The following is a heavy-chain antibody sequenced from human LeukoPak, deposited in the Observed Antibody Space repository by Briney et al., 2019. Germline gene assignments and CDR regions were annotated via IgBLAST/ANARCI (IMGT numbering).Heavy chain of an antibody. J-gene: IGHJ5*02. CDR3: ARGGERCSSTSCYTYRWFDP. D-gene: IGHD2-2*02. V-gene: IGHV1-69*05. Sequence: GASVKVSCKASGGTFSSYAISWVRQAPGQGLEWMGGIIPIFGAANYAQKFQGRVTITTDESTSTAYMELSSLRSEDTDVYYCARGGERCSSTSCYTYRWFDPWGQGTLVTVSS. CDR1: GGTFSSYA. CDR2: IIPIFGAA.